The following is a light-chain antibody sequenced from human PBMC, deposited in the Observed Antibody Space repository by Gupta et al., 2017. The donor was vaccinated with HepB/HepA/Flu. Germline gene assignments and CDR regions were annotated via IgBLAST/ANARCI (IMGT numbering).Light chain of an antibody. J-gene: IGLJ2*01. V-gene: IGLV1-44*01. CDR2: NNS. CDR1: TSNIGNNA. Sequence: QPVPTQPPSVSETPGQRNTVSCSGSTSNIGNNAVNWYQQLPGTAPKLLIFNNSQRPSGVPDRISGSKSGTSASLAISGLQSEDEADYYCAAWDDSLNVVIFGGGTKVTVL. CDR3: AAWDDSLNVVI.